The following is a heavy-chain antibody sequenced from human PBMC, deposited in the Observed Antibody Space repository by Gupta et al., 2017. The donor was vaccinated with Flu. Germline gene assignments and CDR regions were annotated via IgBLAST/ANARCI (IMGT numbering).Heavy chain of an antibody. J-gene: IGHJ4*02. D-gene: IGHD6-13*01. CDR3: ARGESSSTWFMGY. CDR2: INPSDGGT. CDR1: GYTLINYY. V-gene: IGHV1-46*01. Sequence: QVQLVQSGAEVKKPGASVTVSCQASGYTLINYYIHWVRQATGQGLEWVGVINPSDGGTSYARKCRGRVTMTRDTTTSTVHMELSSLRSEDSAVYYCARGESSSTWFMGYWGQGTLVSVSS.